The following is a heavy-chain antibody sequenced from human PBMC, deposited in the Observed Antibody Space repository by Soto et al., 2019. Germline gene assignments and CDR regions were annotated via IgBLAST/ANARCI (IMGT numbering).Heavy chain of an antibody. V-gene: IGHV4-31*03. Sequence: SETLSLTCTFSGGSISSGGYYWSWIRQHPGKGLEWIGYIYYSGSTYYNPSLKSRVTISVDTSKNQFSLKLSSVTAADTAVYYCARDEAVAGIIDYWGQGTLVTVSS. CDR1: GGSISSGGYY. CDR3: ARDEAVAGIIDY. J-gene: IGHJ4*02. CDR2: IYYSGST. D-gene: IGHD6-19*01.